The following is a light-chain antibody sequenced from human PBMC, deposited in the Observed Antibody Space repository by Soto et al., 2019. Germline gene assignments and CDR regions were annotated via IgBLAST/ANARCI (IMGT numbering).Light chain of an antibody. CDR3: QQLNSYPPWT. CDR1: QDITTW. CDR2: TAS. Sequence: DIQMTQSPSSVSASVGDRVTITCRASQDITTWLVWYQQKPGKAPNLLIYTASSLQTGVPSRFSGRGSGTEFTLTISGLQPEDFATYYCQQLNSYPPWTFGPGTKVEIK. V-gene: IGKV1-12*01. J-gene: IGKJ1*01.